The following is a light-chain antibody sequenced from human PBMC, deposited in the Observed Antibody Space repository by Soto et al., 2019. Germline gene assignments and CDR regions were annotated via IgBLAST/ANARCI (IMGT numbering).Light chain of an antibody. CDR2: GAS. CDR1: QSVTSSY. CDR3: QQYGGSPRLT. V-gene: IGKV3-20*01. Sequence: EIVLTQSPGTLSLSPGERATLSCRASQSVTSSYLAWYQQKPGQAPRLLIYGASSRATGIPDRFSGGGSGTDFTLTISRLEPEDFAVYYCQQYGGSPRLTFGGGTKVEIK. J-gene: IGKJ4*01.